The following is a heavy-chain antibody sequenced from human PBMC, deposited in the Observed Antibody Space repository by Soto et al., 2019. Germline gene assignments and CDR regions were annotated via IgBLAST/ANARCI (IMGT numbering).Heavy chain of an antibody. V-gene: IGHV1-69*04. CDR1: GGTFSSYT. J-gene: IGHJ6*03. CDR3: ARDLVNDFWSGYPPYYYYYMDV. D-gene: IGHD3-3*01. Sequence: SVKVSCKASGGTFSSYTISWVRQAPGQGLEWMGRIIPILGIANYAQKFQGRVTITADKSTSTAYMELSSLRSEDTAVYYCARDLVNDFWSGYPPYYYYYMDVWGKGTTVTVSS. CDR2: IIPILGIA.